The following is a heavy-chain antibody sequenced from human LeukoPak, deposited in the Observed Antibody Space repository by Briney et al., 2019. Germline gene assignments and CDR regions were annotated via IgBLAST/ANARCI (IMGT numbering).Heavy chain of an antibody. CDR2: IYTSGST. J-gene: IGHJ3*02. CDR1: GGSISSYY. V-gene: IGHV4-4*07. CDR3: ARLSPLPSPTTVTTFDAFDI. D-gene: IGHD4-17*01. Sequence: SETLSLTCTVSGGSISSYYWSWIRQPAGKGLEWIGRIYTSGSTNYNPSLKSRVTMSVDTSKNQFSLKLSSVTAADTAVYYCARLSPLPSPTTVTTFDAFDIWGQGTMVTVSS.